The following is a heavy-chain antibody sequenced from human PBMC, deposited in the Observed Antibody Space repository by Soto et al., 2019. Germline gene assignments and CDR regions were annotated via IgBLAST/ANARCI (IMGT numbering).Heavy chain of an antibody. CDR2: IYYSGST. CDR1: GGSSSSGDYC. D-gene: IGHD3-22*01. J-gene: IGHJ1*01. CDR3: ARASFHYDSSGYAEYFQH. Sequence: TLPLTSTVSGGSSSSGDYCLSWIRKHPGKGLEWIGYIYYSGSTHYNPSLKSRVTISVDKSKNQFSLKLSSVTAADTAVYYCARASFHYDSSGYAEYFQHWGQGTLVTVSS. V-gene: IGHV4-31*03.